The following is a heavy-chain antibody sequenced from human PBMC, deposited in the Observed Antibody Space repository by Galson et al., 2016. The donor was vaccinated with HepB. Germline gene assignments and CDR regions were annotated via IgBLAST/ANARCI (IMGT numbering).Heavy chain of an antibody. CDR1: GISFSNYW. D-gene: IGHD3-10*01. Sequence: SLRLSCAASGISFSNYWMTWVRQAPGKGLEWVANIKEDGSVKYYVDSVKGRFIISRDNAKNALYLQLNSLRAEDTAVYYCARDVNYGILDRWGQGTLVTVSS. J-gene: IGHJ4*02. V-gene: IGHV3-7*01. CDR2: IKEDGSVK. CDR3: ARDVNYGILDR.